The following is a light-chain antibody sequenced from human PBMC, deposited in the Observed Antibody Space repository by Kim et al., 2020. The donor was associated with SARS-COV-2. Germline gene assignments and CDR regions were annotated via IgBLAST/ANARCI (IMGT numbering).Light chain of an antibody. CDR1: SSNTGAGSD. Sequence: QMVTISSTGSSSNTGAGSDVHWYQQLPGSAPKLLIYGNTNRPSGVPDRFSGSKSGTSASLAITGLQAEDEADYYCQSYDSSLSGSVFGGGTQLTVL. CDR3: QSYDSSLSGSV. CDR2: GNT. V-gene: IGLV1-40*01. J-gene: IGLJ2*01.